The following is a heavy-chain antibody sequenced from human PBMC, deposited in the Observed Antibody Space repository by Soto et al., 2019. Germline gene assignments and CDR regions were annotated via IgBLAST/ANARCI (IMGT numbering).Heavy chain of an antibody. J-gene: IGHJ4*02. Sequence: GGSLRLSCAASGFTFSSYAMHWVRQAPGKGLEWVAVISYDGSNKYYADSVKGRFTISRDNSKNKLYLQMNSLRAEDTAVYYCARDLSQYYDSSGYYSSGTHDYWGQGTLVTVSS. CDR3: ARDLSQYYDSSGYYSSGTHDY. V-gene: IGHV3-30-3*01. CDR2: ISYDGSNK. CDR1: GFTFSSYA. D-gene: IGHD3-22*01.